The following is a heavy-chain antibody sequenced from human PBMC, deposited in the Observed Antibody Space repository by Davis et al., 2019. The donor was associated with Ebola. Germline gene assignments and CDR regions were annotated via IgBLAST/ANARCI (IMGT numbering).Heavy chain of an antibody. J-gene: IGHJ5*02. Sequence: SVTVPRQASGYTFTDSYIHCVRQASGQGLEYMGWINPNNGDTYYAPKFQGRVTLTRDTSISTAFMELSGLTSDDTADYYCARDLTGITCCSWGQGTLVTVSS. CDR1: GYTFTDSY. CDR3: ARDLTGITCCS. V-gene: IGHV1-2*02. D-gene: IGHD2-2*01. CDR2: INPNNGDT.